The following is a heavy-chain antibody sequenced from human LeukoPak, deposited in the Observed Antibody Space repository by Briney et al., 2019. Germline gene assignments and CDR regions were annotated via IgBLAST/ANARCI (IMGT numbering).Heavy chain of an antibody. CDR1: GFTFSGSA. CDR3: TRLNVDTAMAVFDY. V-gene: IGHV3-73*01. J-gene: IGHJ4*02. Sequence: GGSLRLSCAASGFTFSGSAMHWVRQASGKGLEWVGRIRSKANSYATACAASVKGRFTISRDDSKNTAYLQMNSLKTEDTAVYYCTRLNVDTAMAVFDYWGQGTLVTVSS. D-gene: IGHD5-18*01. CDR2: IRSKANSYAT.